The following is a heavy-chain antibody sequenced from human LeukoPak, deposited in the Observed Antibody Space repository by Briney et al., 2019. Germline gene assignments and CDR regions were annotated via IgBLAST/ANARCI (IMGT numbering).Heavy chain of an antibody. D-gene: IGHD2-8*02. J-gene: IGHJ4*02. CDR1: GYSFSTYW. Sequence: GESLKISCKGSGYSFSTYWIGWVRQMPGKGLELMGIIYPGDSDTTYSPSFQGQVTISADKSISTAYLQWSSLKASDTAMYYCARRVNTGYYFDYWGQGTLVTVSS. V-gene: IGHV5-51*01. CDR3: ARRVNTGYYFDY. CDR2: IYPGDSDT.